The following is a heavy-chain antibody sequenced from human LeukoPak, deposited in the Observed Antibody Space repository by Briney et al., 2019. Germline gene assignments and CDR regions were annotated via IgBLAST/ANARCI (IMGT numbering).Heavy chain of an antibody. CDR2: INPNSGGT. D-gene: IGHD3-22*01. J-gene: IGHJ4*02. CDR1: GYTFTGYY. CDR3: ARDNDSSGYYIIDY. V-gene: IGHV1-2*02. Sequence: GASVKVSCKASGYTFTGYYMHWVRQAPGQGLEWMGWINPNSGGTNYAQKFQGRVTMTRDTSISTAYMELSRLRSDDTAVYYCARDNDSSGYYIIDYWGQGTLVTVSS.